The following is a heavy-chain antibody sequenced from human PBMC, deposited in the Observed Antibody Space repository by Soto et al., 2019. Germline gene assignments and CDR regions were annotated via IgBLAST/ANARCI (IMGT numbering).Heavy chain of an antibody. CDR3: ASHAAGPGDWANLEYFQH. D-gene: IGHD2-21*02. J-gene: IGHJ1*01. CDR1: GGSISSSSYY. Sequence: PSETLSLTCTVSGGSISSSSYYWGWIRQPPGKGLEWIGSIYYSGSTYYNPSLKSRVTISVDTSKNQFSLKLSSVTAADTAVYYCASHAAGPGDWANLEYFQHWGRGTLVTVSS. V-gene: IGHV4-39*01. CDR2: IYYSGST.